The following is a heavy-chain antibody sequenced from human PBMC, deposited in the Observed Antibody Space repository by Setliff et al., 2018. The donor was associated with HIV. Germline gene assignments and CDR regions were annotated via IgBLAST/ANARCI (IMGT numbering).Heavy chain of an antibody. Sequence: GGSLRLSCAASGLTFSNYWMHWVRQAPGKGLEWVSRIDSDGSDTNYADSVRGRFTISRDNAKNTVYLQLTSLRAEDTAVYYCARGPQYNFWGGYLGLWGQGALVTVSS. CDR3: ARGPQYNFWGGYLGL. J-gene: IGHJ4*02. V-gene: IGHV3-74*01. D-gene: IGHD3-3*01. CDR1: GLTFSNYW. CDR2: IDSDGSDT.